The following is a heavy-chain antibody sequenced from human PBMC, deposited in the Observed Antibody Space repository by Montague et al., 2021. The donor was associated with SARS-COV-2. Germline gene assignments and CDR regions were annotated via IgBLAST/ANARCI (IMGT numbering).Heavy chain of an antibody. CDR2: INHSGST. V-gene: IGHV4-34*01. Sequence: SETLSLTCAVYGGSFSGHYWNWIRQPPGKGLEWIGEINHSGSTNNNPSLKSRVTMSVDTSKNQFSLKLSSVTAADTAVYYCARGARPGYGFRLGSFDYWGQGTLVTVSS. CDR1: GGSFSGHY. CDR3: ARGARPGYGFRLGSFDY. D-gene: IGHD3-10*01. J-gene: IGHJ4*02.